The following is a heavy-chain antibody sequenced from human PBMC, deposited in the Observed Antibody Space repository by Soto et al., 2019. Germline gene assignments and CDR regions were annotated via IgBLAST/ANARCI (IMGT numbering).Heavy chain of an antibody. CDR2: ISGSGGST. CDR1: GFTFSSYA. D-gene: IGHD3-3*01. J-gene: IGHJ5*01. Sequence: GGSLRLSCAASGFTFSSYAMSWVRQAPGKGLEWVSAISGSGGSTYYADSVKGRFTISRDNSKNTLYLQMNSLRAEDTAVYYCARDSPHNYDFWSGYPDSWGKGTLVTVSS. CDR3: ARDSPHNYDFWSGYPDS. V-gene: IGHV3-23*01.